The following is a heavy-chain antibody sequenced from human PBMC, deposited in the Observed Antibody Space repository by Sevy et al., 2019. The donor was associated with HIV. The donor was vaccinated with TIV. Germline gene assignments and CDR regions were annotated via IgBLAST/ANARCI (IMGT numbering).Heavy chain of an antibody. CDR1: GFFFSNYA. D-gene: IGHD4-17*01. J-gene: IGHJ6*02. V-gene: IGHV3-30-3*01. CDR3: GREDLLVSFDYGGMDV. CDR2: ISYVDNNK. Sequence: GGSLRLSCAASGFFFSNYAMHWVRQAPGKGLEWVAGISYVDNNKYYADSVKGRFTISRDNSKNTLYLQMNSLRAEDTAEYCCGREDLLVSFDYGGMDVWGQGTTVTVSS.